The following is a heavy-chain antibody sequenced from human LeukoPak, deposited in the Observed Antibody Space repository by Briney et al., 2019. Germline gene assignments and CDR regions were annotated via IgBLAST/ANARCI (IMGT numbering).Heavy chain of an antibody. CDR3: AREGQSGGSRI. J-gene: IGHJ3*02. D-gene: IGHD1-26*01. Sequence: GASVKVSCKASGYTFTSYYMHWVRQAPGQGLEWMGIINPSGGSTSYAQKFQGRVTMTRDMSTSTVYMELSSLRSEDTAVYYCAREGQSGGSRIWGQGTMVTVSS. CDR2: INPSGGST. V-gene: IGHV1-46*01. CDR1: GYTFTSYY.